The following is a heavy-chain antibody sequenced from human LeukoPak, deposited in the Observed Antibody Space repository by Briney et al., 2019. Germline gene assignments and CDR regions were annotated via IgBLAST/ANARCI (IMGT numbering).Heavy chain of an antibody. V-gene: IGHV3-74*01. J-gene: IGHJ4*02. CDR1: GFTFSSYW. D-gene: IGHD2-2*01. CDR2: IHSDGSST. Sequence: GGSLRLSCAASGFTFSSYWMHWLRQAPEKGLVWVSRIHSDGSSTNYADSVKGRFTISRDNSKNTLYLQMNSLRAEDTAVYYCAKDLGYCSSTSCPQTDYWGQGTLVTVSS. CDR3: AKDLGYCSSTSCPQTDY.